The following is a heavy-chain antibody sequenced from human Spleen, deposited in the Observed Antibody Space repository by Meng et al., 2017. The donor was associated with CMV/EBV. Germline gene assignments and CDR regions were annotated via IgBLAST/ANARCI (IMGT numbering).Heavy chain of an antibody. CDR3: ARHMEDRFGLYYFDY. J-gene: IGHJ4*02. D-gene: IGHD3-3*01. V-gene: IGHV3-48*03. Sequence: GGSLRLSCAASGFTFSSYEMNWVRQAPGKGLEWVSYISSSGSTIYYADSVKGRFTISRDNAKTSLYLQMDSLRAEDTAVYYCARHMEDRFGLYYFDYWGQGTLVTVSS. CDR2: ISSSGSTI. CDR1: GFTFSSYE.